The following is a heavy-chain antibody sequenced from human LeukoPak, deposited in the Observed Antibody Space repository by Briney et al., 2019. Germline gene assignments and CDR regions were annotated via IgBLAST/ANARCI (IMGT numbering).Heavy chain of an antibody. V-gene: IGHV3-21*01. CDR1: GFTFSSYS. J-gene: IGHJ3*02. CDR2: ISSSSSYI. Sequence: PGGSLRLSCAASGFTFSSYSMNWVRQAPGKGLEWVSSISSSSSYIYYADSVKGRFTISRDNAKNSLYLQMNSLRAEDTAVYYCARGSSIAAREDAFDIWGQGTMVTVSS. CDR3: ARGSSIAAREDAFDI. D-gene: IGHD6-6*01.